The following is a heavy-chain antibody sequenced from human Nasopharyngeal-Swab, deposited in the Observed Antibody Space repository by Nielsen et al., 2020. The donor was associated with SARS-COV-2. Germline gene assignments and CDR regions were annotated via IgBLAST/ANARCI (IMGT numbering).Heavy chain of an antibody. Sequence: GESLKISCAASGFTFDDYAMHWVRQAPGKGLEWVSLISWDGGSTYYADSVKGRFTISRDNSKNSLYLQMNSLRAEDTAVYYCATLPAAMLYNYGGIPGRLADDAFDIWGQGTMVTVSS. J-gene: IGHJ3*02. D-gene: IGHD2-2*01. CDR3: ATLPAAMLYNYGGIPGRLADDAFDI. V-gene: IGHV3-43D*04. CDR1: GFTFDDYA. CDR2: ISWDGGST.